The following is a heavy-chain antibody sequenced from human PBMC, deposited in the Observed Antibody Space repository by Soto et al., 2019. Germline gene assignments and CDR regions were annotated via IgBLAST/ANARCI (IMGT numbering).Heavy chain of an antibody. J-gene: IGHJ4*02. CDR3: ARDRPSNDYVWGSYLGY. Sequence: EVQLLESGGGLVQPGGSLRLSCAASGFTFSSYAMSWVRQAPGKGLEWVSAISGSGGSTYYADSVKGRFTISRDNSKNTLYLQMNSLRAEDTAVYYCARDRPSNDYVWGSYLGYWGQGTLVTVSS. D-gene: IGHD3-16*01. CDR1: GFTFSSYA. CDR2: ISGSGGST. V-gene: IGHV3-23*01.